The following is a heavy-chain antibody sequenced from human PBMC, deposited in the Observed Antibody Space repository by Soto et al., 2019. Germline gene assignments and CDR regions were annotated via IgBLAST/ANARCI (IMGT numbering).Heavy chain of an antibody. D-gene: IGHD3-10*01. V-gene: IGHV4-38-2*02. CDR3: AREKAGTTFFDT. CDR1: GFAISRGYY. CDR2: IYPSVSS. Sequence: PSETLSLTCSVSGFAISRGYYWSWVRQPPGKGLEWIGSIYPSVSSYHNPSLATRLGLSIDASKNQFTLNLTSVTAADTALYFCAREKAGTTFFDTWGQGIQVTVSS. J-gene: IGHJ4*02.